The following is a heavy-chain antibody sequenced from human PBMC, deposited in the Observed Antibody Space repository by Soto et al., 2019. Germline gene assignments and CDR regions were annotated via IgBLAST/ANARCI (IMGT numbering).Heavy chain of an antibody. CDR3: AHSFGWDSSAYYYEYFQH. D-gene: IGHD3-22*01. V-gene: IGHV1-8*01. CDR1: GGTFSRYS. Sequence: ASVKVSCKASGGTFSRYSITWVRQAPGHGLEWMGWMNPNSGNTDYAQKFRGRVTMTRDTSIRTAYMELSGLTSEDTAVYYCAHSFGWDSSAYYYEYFQHWGQGTLVTVSS. CDR2: MNPNSGNT. J-gene: IGHJ1*01.